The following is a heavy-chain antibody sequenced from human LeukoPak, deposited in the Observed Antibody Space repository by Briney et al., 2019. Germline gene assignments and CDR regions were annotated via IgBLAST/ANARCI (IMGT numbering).Heavy chain of an antibody. CDR1: GGSISSYY. J-gene: IGHJ6*03. CDR2: IYTSGSA. CDR3: ARATGYCSSTSCYWGYYYMDV. D-gene: IGHD2-2*01. V-gene: IGHV4-4*07. Sequence: PSETLSLTCSVSGGSISSYYWSWIRQPAGQGLEWIGRIYTSGSANYNLSLKSRVTMSVDTSKNQCSLKLSSVTAADTAVYYCARATGYCSSTSCYWGYYYMDVWGKGTTVTVSS.